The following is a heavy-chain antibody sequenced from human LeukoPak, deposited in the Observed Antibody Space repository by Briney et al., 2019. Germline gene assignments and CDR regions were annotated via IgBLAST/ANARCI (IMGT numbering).Heavy chain of an antibody. CDR3: AREYLGMATKKDY. CDR2: ISSSSSYI. J-gene: IGHJ4*02. D-gene: IGHD5-24*01. CDR1: GFTFSSYS. Sequence: GGSLRLSCAASGFTFSSYSMNWVRQAPGKGLEWVSSISSSSSYIYYADSVKGRFTISRDNAKNPLYLQMNSLRAEDTAVYYCAREYLGMATKKDYWGQGTLVTVSS. V-gene: IGHV3-21*01.